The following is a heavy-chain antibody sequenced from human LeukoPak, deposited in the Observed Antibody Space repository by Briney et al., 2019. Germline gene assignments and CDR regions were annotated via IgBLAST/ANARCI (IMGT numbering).Heavy chain of an antibody. V-gene: IGHV3-23*01. CDR3: ASFTYYDFWSGYQYYFDY. J-gene: IGHJ4*02. CDR1: GFTFSSYA. Sequence: GGSLRPSCAASGFTFSSYAMSWVRKAPGKGLEWVSAISGSGGYTYYADSVKGRFTISRDNSKNTLYLQMNSLRAEDTAVYYCASFTYYDFWSGYQYYFDYWGQGTLVTVSS. CDR2: ISGSGGYT. D-gene: IGHD3-3*01.